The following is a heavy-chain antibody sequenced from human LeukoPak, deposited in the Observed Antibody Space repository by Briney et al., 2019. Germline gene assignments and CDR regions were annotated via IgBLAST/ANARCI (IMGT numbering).Heavy chain of an antibody. CDR2: IYCRGST. V-gene: IGHV4-61*01. CDR3: AREYRIAAAGDFDY. CDR1: GRSVSSGSYD. Sequence: SETLSLTCTVSGRSVSSGSYDWSWMRQAPGKGREWIGYIYCRGSTNYNPSLTSRVSISVDTCKNQCSLKLSSVTAADTAVYYCAREYRIAAAGDFDYWGQGTLVTVSS. D-gene: IGHD6-13*01. J-gene: IGHJ4*02.